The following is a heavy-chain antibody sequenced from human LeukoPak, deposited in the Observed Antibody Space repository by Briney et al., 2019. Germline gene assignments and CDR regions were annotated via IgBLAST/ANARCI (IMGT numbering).Heavy chain of an antibody. CDR1: GYTFTSYA. Sequence: ASVKVSCKASGYTFTSYAMHWVRQAPGQRLEWTGWINAGNGNTKYSQKFQGRVTITRDTSASTAYMELSSLRSEDTAVYYCARSLHYYGSGSPPVAWFDPWGQGTLATVSS. J-gene: IGHJ5*02. V-gene: IGHV1-3*01. CDR2: INAGNGNT. CDR3: ARSLHYYGSGSPPVAWFDP. D-gene: IGHD3-10*01.